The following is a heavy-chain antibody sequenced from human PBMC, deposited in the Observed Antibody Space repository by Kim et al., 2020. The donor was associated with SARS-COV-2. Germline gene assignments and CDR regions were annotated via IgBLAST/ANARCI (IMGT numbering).Heavy chain of an antibody. CDR3: VTDYPTTVTKGSWFDP. D-gene: IGHD4-17*01. CDR1: GFTFSSYS. CDR2: ISSSSSYI. V-gene: IGHV3-21*01. J-gene: IGHJ5*02. Sequence: GGSLRLSCAASGFTFSSYSMNWVRQAPGKGLEWVSSISSSSSYIYYADSVKGRFTISRDNAKNSLYLQMNSLRAEDTAVYYCVTDYPTTVTKGSWFDPWGQGTLVTVSS.